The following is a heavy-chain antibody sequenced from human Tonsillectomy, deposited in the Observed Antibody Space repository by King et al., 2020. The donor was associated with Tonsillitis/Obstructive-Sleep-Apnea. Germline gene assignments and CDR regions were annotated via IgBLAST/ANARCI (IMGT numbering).Heavy chain of an antibody. D-gene: IGHD5-18*01. CDR2: IYYSGST. CDR3: PRRGGFGGYSYGFLVV. Sequence: QLQESGPRLVKPSETLSLTCTVSGSSISRYYWSWIRQPPGKGLGWIGYIYYSGSTNYNPSLKSRVTISVDTYKKQFSLKLNTVTAADTAVYFCPRRGGFGGYSYGFLVVWGDGTTVTASS. CDR1: GSSISRYY. J-gene: IGHJ6*02. V-gene: IGHV4-59*08.